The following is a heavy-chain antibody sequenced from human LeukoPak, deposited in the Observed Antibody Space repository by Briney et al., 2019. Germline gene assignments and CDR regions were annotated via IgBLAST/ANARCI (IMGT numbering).Heavy chain of an antibody. D-gene: IGHD2-15*01. J-gene: IGHJ4*02. CDR1: GGSFSGYY. V-gene: IGHV4-34*01. Sequence: SETLSLTCAVYGGSFSGYYWSWIRQPPGKGREWIGEINHSGTTNYNPSPKSRSTISLDTSKNQSSLKLRSWTAADTAVYYCAREEVVAATLDYWGQGTLVTVSS. CDR2: INHSGTT. CDR3: AREEVVAATLDY.